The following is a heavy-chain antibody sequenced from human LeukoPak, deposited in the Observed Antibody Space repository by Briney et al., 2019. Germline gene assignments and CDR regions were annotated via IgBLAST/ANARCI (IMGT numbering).Heavy chain of an antibody. CDR1: GGSISSSSYY. J-gene: IGHJ5*02. CDR2: INYSGST. CDR3: ARYSNRPSWFNP. Sequence: SETLSLTCTVSGGSISSSSYYCAWIRQPPGKGLEWIGSINYSGSTYYNPSLKSRVAISVDMSKNQFSLKLSSVTAADAAVYYCARYSNRPSWFNPWGQGTLVTVSS. V-gene: IGHV4-39*01. D-gene: IGHD1-26*01.